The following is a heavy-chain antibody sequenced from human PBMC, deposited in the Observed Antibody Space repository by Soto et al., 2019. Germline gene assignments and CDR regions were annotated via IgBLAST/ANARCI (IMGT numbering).Heavy chain of an antibody. CDR3: AAAGTPPLGMDV. CDR1: GFTFTSSA. D-gene: IGHD6-13*01. Sequence: ASVKISCKASGFTFTSSAVQWVRQARGQRLEWIGWIVVGSGNTNYAQKFQERVTITRDMSTSTAYMELSSLRSGDTAVYYYAAAGTPPLGMDVWGQGTTVTVSS. J-gene: IGHJ6*02. CDR2: IVVGSGNT. V-gene: IGHV1-58*01.